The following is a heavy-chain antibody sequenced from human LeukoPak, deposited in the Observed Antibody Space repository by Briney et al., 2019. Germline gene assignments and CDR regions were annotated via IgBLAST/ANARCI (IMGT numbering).Heavy chain of an antibody. D-gene: IGHD3-3*01. CDR1: GYTFTGYY. V-gene: IGHV1-2*02. J-gene: IGHJ4*02. CDR3: ARSLRYDFFDY. CDR2: INSNSGGT. Sequence: GASVKVSCKASGYTFTGYYMHWVRQAPGQGLEWMGWINSNSGGTNYAQKFQGRVTMTRDTSISTTYMELSRLRSDDTAVYYCARSLRYDFFDYWGQGTLVTVSS.